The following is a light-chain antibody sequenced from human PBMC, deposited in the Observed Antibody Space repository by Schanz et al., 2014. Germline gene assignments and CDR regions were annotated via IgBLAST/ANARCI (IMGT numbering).Light chain of an antibody. CDR3: CSYAGSSAFWV. V-gene: IGLV2-23*02. J-gene: IGLJ3*02. CDR1: SSDVGAYNY. CDR2: EVS. Sequence: QSALTQPASVSGSPGQSITISCTGSSSDVGAYNYVSWYQQHPGNAPKLLIFEVSKRPSGVSNRFSGSKSANTASLTISGLQAEDEADYYCCSYAGSSAFWVFGGGTKLTVL.